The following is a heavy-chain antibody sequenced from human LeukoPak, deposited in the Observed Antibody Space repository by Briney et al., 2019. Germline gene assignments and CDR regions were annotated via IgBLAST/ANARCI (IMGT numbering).Heavy chain of an antibody. Sequence: GGSLRLSCAASGFTFSHYSMHWVRQAPGKGLEGVSYINDNSDTIFYADSVKGRFTISRDNAKNSLYLQMNSLGAEDTAVYYCVRDLFGRDRRPFDCWGQGTLVTVSS. CDR3: VRDLFGRDRRPFDC. D-gene: IGHD3-16*01. CDR1: GFTFSHYS. CDR2: INDNSDTI. J-gene: IGHJ4*02. V-gene: IGHV3-48*04.